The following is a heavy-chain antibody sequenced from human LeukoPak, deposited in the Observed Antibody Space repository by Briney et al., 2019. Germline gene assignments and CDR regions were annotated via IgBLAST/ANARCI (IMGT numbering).Heavy chain of an antibody. D-gene: IGHD3-22*01. J-gene: IGHJ4*02. CDR1: GGSISSGGYY. Sequence: PSQTLSLTCTVSGGSISSGGYYWSWIRQHPGKGLEWIGYIYYSGSTYYNPSLKSRVTISVDTSKNQFSLKLSSVTAADTAVYYCARNPYQREYYYDSSGKNLDQYYFDYWGQGTLVTVSS. CDR2: IYYSGST. CDR3: ARNPYQREYYYDSSGKNLDQYYFDY. V-gene: IGHV4-31*03.